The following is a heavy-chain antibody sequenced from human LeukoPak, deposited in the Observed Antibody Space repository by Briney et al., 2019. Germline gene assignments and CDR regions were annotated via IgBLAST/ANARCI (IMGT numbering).Heavy chain of an antibody. Sequence: SETLSLTCAVYGGSFSGYYWSWIRQPPGKGLDGIGEINHSGSTNYNPSLKSRVTISVDTSKNQFSLKLSSVTAADTAVYYCARGYSGYCTNGVCYTGRQYYYYYMDVWGKGTTVTVSS. V-gene: IGHV4-34*01. CDR2: INHSGST. CDR1: GGSFSGYY. CDR3: ARGYSGYCTNGVCYTGRQYYYYYMDV. D-gene: IGHD2-8*01. J-gene: IGHJ6*03.